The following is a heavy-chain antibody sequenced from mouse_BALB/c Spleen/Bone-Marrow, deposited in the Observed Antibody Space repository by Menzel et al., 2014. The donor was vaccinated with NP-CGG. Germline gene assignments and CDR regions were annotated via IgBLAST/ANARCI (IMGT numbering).Heavy chain of an antibody. J-gene: IGHJ1*01. CDR1: GYSFTGYT. D-gene: IGHD2-4*01. V-gene: IGHV1-18*01. CDR3: ARRDYGGYFDV. CDR2: INPYSGGT. Sequence: VHVKQSGPELVKPGASMKISCKASGYSFTGYTMNWVKQSHGKKLEWIGLINPYSGGTIYNQKFKGKATLTVDKSSSTAYMELLSLTSEDSAVYYCARRDYGGYFDVWGAGTTVTVSS.